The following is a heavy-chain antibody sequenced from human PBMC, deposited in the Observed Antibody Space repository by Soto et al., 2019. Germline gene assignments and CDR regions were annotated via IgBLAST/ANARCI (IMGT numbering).Heavy chain of an antibody. Sequence: GASVEVSCKASGYTISSYCLSCVLQAPGQGLEWMGWIAHNGNTNYARKFQGRFTLTIDTSTGTAYMELRSLRSDDTAVYYCARDRGGDFRYGMDVWGQGTSVTVSS. CDR1: GYTISSYC. J-gene: IGHJ6*02. CDR2: IAHNGNT. D-gene: IGHD2-21*02. V-gene: IGHV1-18*01. CDR3: ARDRGGDFRYGMDV.